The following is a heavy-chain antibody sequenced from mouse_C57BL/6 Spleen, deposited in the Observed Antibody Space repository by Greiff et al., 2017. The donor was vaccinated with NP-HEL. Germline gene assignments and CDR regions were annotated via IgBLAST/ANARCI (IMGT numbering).Heavy chain of an antibody. D-gene: IGHD1-1*01. V-gene: IGHV1-81*01. CDR2: IYPRSGNT. Sequence: QVQLQQSGAELARPGASVKLSCKASGYTFTSYGISWVKQRTGQGLEWIGEIYPRSGNTYYNEKFKGKATLTADKSSSTAYMELRSLTSEDSAVYFCAREGSRGYFDYWGQGTTLTVSS. CDR3: AREGSRGYFDY. CDR1: GYTFTSYG. J-gene: IGHJ2*01.